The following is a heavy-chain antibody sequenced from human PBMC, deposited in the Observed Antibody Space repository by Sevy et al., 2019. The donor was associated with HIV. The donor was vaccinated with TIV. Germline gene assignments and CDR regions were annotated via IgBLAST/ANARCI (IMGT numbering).Heavy chain of an antibody. D-gene: IGHD3-10*01. CDR1: GGSISSGGYY. CDR3: ARTGRGRDCDYFDY. Sequence: SETLSLTCTVSGGSISSGGYYWSWIRQHPGKGLEWIGYIYYSGGTYYNPSLKSRVTISVDTCKNQFSLKLRSVTAADTAVYYCARTGRGRDCDYFDYWGQGTLVTVSS. J-gene: IGHJ4*02. V-gene: IGHV4-31*03. CDR2: IYYSGGT.